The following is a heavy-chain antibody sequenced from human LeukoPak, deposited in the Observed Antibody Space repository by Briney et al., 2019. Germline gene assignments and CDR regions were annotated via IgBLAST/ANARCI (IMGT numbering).Heavy chain of an antibody. CDR3: TREGRGSDAFDY. CDR2: IRSKAYGGTT. D-gene: IGHD3-16*01. V-gene: IGHV3-49*04. J-gene: IGHJ4*02. Sequence: PGGSLRLSCAASGFTFSHAWMSWVRQAPGKGLEWVGFIRSKAYGGTTEYAASVKGRFTISRDDSKSIAYLQMNSLKTEDTAVYYCTREGRGSDAFDYWGQGTLVTVSS. CDR1: GFTFSHAW.